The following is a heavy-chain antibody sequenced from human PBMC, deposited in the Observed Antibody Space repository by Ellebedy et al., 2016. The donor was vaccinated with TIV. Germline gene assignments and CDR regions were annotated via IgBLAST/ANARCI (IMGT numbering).Heavy chain of an antibody. D-gene: IGHD3-10*01. CDR2: IIPIFGTA. Sequence: ASVKVSXKAFGGTFSSYTISWVRQAPGQGLEWMGGIIPIFGTANYAQKFQDRVTITADESTRTAYMELSSLRSEDTAVYYCARDFLRAPDGSESYNNWFDPWGQGTLVTVSS. CDR3: ARDFLRAPDGSESYNNWFDP. J-gene: IGHJ5*02. V-gene: IGHV1-69*13. CDR1: GGTFSSYT.